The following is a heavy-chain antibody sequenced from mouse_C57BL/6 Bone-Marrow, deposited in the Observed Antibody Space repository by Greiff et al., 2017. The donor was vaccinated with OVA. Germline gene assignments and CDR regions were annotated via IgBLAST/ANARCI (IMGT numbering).Heavy chain of an antibody. CDR3: ARDPYYYGSSWFAY. Sequence: EVHLVESGGGLVKPGGSLKLSCAASGFTFSSYAMSWVRQTPEKRLEWVATISDGGSYTYYPDNVKGRFTISRDNAKNNLYLQMSHLKSEDTAMYYCARDPYYYGSSWFAYWGQGTLVTVTA. CDR1: GFTFSSYA. D-gene: IGHD1-1*01. J-gene: IGHJ3*01. CDR2: ISDGGSYT. V-gene: IGHV5-4*01.